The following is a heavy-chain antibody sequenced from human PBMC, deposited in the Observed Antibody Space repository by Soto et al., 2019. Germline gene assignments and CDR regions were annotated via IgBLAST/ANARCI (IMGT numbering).Heavy chain of an antibody. V-gene: IGHV1-69*13. CDR3: ARGITMVRGPGDYYYYGMDV. Sequence: SVKVSCKASGGTFSSYAISWVRQAPGQGLEWMGGIIPIFGTANYAQKFQGRVTITADESTSTAYMELSSLRSEDTAVYYCARGITMVRGPGDYYYYGMDVWGQGTTVTVSS. D-gene: IGHD3-10*01. CDR1: GGTFSSYA. CDR2: IIPIFGTA. J-gene: IGHJ6*02.